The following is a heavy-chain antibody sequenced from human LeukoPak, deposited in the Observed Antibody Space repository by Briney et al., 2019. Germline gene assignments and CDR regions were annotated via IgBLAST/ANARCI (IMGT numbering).Heavy chain of an antibody. CDR1: GGSISSGDYY. CDR3: ARGHYSGSDPLHWFDP. CDR2: IYYSGST. Sequence: PSQTLSLTCTVSGGSISSGDYYWSWIRQPPGKGLEWIGYIYYSGSTYYNPSLKSRVTISVDTSKNHFSLKLRSVTAADTAVYYCARGHYSGSDPLHWFDPWGQGTLVTVTS. J-gene: IGHJ5*02. D-gene: IGHD1-26*01. V-gene: IGHV4-30-4*01.